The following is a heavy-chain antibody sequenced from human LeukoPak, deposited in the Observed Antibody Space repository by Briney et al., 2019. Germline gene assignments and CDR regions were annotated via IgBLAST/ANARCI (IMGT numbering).Heavy chain of an antibody. CDR1: GYTFTSYY. Sequence: ASVKVSCKASGYTFTSYYMHWVRQAPRQGLEWMGIINPSGGSTSYAQKFQGRVTMTRDTSTSTVYMELSSLRSEDTAVYYCARVQWQSRGQGDYYYYYGMDVWGQGTTVTVSS. D-gene: IGHD6-19*01. V-gene: IGHV1-46*01. J-gene: IGHJ6*02. CDR3: ARVQWQSRGQGDYYYYYGMDV. CDR2: INPSGGST.